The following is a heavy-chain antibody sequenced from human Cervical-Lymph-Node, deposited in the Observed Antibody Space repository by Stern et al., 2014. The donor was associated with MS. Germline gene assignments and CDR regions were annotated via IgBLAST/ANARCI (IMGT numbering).Heavy chain of an antibody. J-gene: IGHJ4*02. D-gene: IGHD1-26*01. V-gene: IGHV1-69*06. CDR2: ITAVFGTT. CDR1: GDTFSSYA. Sequence: QVQLVQSGAEVKKPGSSVKVSCKASGDTFSSYAINWVRQVPGQGLEWMGGITAVFGTTNYAQKCQGRVTITADKSTNTAYMELMTLRSEDTAVYYCARGGGLVGYFDYWGQGTLVSVSS. CDR3: ARGGGLVGYFDY.